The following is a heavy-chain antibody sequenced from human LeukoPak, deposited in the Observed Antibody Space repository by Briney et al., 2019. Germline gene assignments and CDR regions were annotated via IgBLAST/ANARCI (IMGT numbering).Heavy chain of an antibody. CDR3: AGHHPRNTVDF. J-gene: IGHJ4*02. V-gene: IGHV4-59*08. CDR2: ISDIGSI. D-gene: IGHD2-8*02. Sequence: SETLSLTCTVSGGSISSYYWSWVRQPPGKGLEWIAYISDIGSINYNPSLKSRVTISLDTSKNQFSLKLSSVTAADTAVYYCAGHHPRNTVDFWGKGTLVTVSS. CDR1: GGSISSYY.